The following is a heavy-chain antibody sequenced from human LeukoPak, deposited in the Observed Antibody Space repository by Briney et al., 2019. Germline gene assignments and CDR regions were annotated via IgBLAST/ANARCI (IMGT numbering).Heavy chain of an antibody. CDR2: INPNSGGT. D-gene: IGHD3-3*01. J-gene: IGHJ6*02. V-gene: IGHV1-2*02. Sequence: ASVKVSCKASGYTFTGYYMHWVRQAPGQGLEWMGWINPNSGGTNYAQKFQGRVTMTRDTSISTAYMELSRLRSDDTAVYYCARETLPYYDFWSGRALMDVWGQGTTVTVSS. CDR1: GYTFTGYY. CDR3: ARETLPYYDFWSGRALMDV.